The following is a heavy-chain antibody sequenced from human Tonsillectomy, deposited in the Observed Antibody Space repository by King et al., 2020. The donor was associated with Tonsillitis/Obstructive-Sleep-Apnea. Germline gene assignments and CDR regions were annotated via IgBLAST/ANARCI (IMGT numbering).Heavy chain of an antibody. V-gene: IGHV4-59*01. CDR1: GGSISSYY. D-gene: IGHD6-6*01. Sequence: VQLQESGPGLVKPSETLSLTCTVSGGSISSYYWSWIRQPPGKGLEWIGYIYYSGSTNYNPSLKSRVTISVDTSKNQVSLKLSAVTAADTAVYYCARGGVKYSSSWEFEFRVGSYYYYYMDVWGKGTTVTVSS. CDR3: ARGGVKYSSSWEFEFRVGSYYYYYMDV. J-gene: IGHJ6*03. CDR2: IYYSGST.